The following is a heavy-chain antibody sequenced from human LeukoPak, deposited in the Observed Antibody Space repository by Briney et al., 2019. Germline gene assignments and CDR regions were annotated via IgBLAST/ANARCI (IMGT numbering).Heavy chain of an antibody. V-gene: IGHV3-30*18. Sequence: PGRSLRLSCAASGFTFSSHGMHWVRQAPGKALEWVAVTSHDGTTKYYADSARGRFNISRDNSKNTLYLQMNSLRVDDTAVYYCAKDATLFGDQYFDYWGQGTLVIVSS. CDR2: TSHDGTTK. D-gene: IGHD3-10*01. CDR3: AKDATLFGDQYFDY. J-gene: IGHJ4*02. CDR1: GFTFSSHG.